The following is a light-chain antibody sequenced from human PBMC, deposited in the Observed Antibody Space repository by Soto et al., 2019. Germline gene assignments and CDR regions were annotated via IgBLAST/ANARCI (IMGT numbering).Light chain of an antibody. CDR2: DDD. V-gene: IGLV1-51*01. CDR1: SSNIGGNS. J-gene: IGLJ1*01. CDR3: GSWDSSLSAYV. Sequence: SALTXPPSVSAAPGQRVTISCSGSSSNIGGNSVSWYQQLPGTAPKLLIYDDDKRPSGIPDRFSGSKSGTSATLGITGFHTGDEADYYCGSWDSSLSAYVFGTGTKVTVL.